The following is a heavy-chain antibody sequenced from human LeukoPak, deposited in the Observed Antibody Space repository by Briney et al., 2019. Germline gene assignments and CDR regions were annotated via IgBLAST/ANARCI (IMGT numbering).Heavy chain of an antibody. Sequence: ASVKVSCKASGYTFTSYGISWVRQAPGQGLEWMGWISAYNGNTNYAQKLQGRVTMTTDTSTSTAYMELRSLRSDDTAVYYCARDFGAYCSSTSCYGFYFQHWGQGTLVTVSS. D-gene: IGHD2-2*01. J-gene: IGHJ1*01. CDR3: ARDFGAYCSSTSCYGFYFQH. CDR2: ISAYNGNT. V-gene: IGHV1-18*01. CDR1: GYTFTSYG.